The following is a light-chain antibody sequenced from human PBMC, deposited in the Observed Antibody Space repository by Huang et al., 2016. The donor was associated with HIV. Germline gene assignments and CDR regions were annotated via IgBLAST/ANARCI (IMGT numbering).Light chain of an antibody. J-gene: IGKJ1*01. Sequence: DIVMTQSPATLSVSPGERATLSCRASQNVRSNLAWYRQNPGQAPRLLIYGASTRATGIPARFSGSGSGTEFTLTISSLQSEDFAVYFCQQYNYRRTFGQGTKVEIK. CDR2: GAS. CDR1: QNVRSN. V-gene: IGKV3-15*01. CDR3: QQYNYRRT.